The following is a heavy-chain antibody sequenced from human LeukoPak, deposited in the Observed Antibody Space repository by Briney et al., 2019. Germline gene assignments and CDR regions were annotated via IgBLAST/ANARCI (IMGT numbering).Heavy chain of an antibody. V-gene: IGHV3-30*02. CDR2: IRYDGSNK. J-gene: IGHJ4*02. CDR3: AKARDIVSWTELDY. D-gene: IGHD2-15*01. CDR1: GFTFRSYG. Sequence: GAPRLSWAASGFTFRSYGMHWVRQAPGKGLEWVAFIRYDGSNKYYADSVKGRFTISRDNSKNTLYLQMNSLRAEDTAVYYCAKARDIVSWTELDYWGQGTLVTVSS.